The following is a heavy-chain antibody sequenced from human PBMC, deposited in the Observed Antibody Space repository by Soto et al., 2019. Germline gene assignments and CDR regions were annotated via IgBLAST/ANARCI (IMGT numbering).Heavy chain of an antibody. Sequence: GGSPRLSCAASGFTFSSYAMHWVRQAPGKGLEWVAVISYDGSNKYYADSVKGRFTISRDNSKNTLYLQMNSLRAEDTAVYYCASSLLDTAHVGAFDIWGQGTMVTASS. CDR2: ISYDGSNK. CDR1: GFTFSSYA. V-gene: IGHV3-30-3*01. J-gene: IGHJ3*02. D-gene: IGHD5-18*01. CDR3: ASSLLDTAHVGAFDI.